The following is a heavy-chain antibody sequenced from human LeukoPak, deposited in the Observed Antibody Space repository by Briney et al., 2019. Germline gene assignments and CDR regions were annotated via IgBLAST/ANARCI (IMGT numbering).Heavy chain of an antibody. J-gene: IGHJ5*02. D-gene: IGHD6-13*01. CDR1: GGSFSGYY. CDR3: ARDGPYSSSWYGPQPSSWFDP. CDR2: IYTSGST. V-gene: IGHV4-4*07. Sequence: SETLSLTCAAYGGSFSGYYWSWIRQPAGKGLEWIGRIYTSGSTNYNPSLKSRVTMSVDTSKNQFSLKLSSVTAADTAVYYCARDGPYSSSWYGPQPSSWFDPWGQGTLVTVSS.